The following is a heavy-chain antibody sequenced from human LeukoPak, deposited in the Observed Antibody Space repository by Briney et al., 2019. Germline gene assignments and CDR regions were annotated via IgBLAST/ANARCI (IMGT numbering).Heavy chain of an antibody. D-gene: IGHD3-22*01. Sequence: SGGSLRLSCAASGFTVSNSYMNWVRQAPGKGLEWVSLIYSGGGTYYADSVKGRFTISRDNSKNTLYLQMNSLRAEDTAVYHCARNYYDSSAYYYFDYWGQGTLVTVSS. CDR2: IYSGGGT. V-gene: IGHV3-66*01. CDR1: GFTVSNSY. CDR3: ARNYYDSSAYYYFDY. J-gene: IGHJ4*02.